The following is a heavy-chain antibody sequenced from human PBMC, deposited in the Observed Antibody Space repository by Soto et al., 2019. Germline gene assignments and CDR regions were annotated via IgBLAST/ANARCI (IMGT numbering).Heavy chain of an antibody. J-gene: IGHJ6*02. CDR1: GGSFSGYS. CDR2: INHSGTT. D-gene: IGHD3-3*01. Sequence: SETLSLPCAVYGGSFSGYSWTWLRQPPGKGLEWIGEINHSGTTDYNPALKSRVTMSVDTSKNQFSLRVTSVTAADTAVYYCARARFDSWSHIYYGLDVCGQGTTVTVSS. V-gene: IGHV4-34*01. CDR3: ARARFDSWSHIYYGLDV.